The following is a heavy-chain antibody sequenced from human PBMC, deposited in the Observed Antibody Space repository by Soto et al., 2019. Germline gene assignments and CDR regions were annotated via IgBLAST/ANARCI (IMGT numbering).Heavy chain of an antibody. V-gene: IGHV5-51*01. Sequence: GESLKISCKGSGYTFTSYWIGWVRQMPGKGPEWMGVIYPGDSDTRYSPSFQGQVTISADRSISTAYLQWSSLKASDTAMYYCARTGPHSSSGYRDDYRGQGTLVTVSS. CDR2: IYPGDSDT. J-gene: IGHJ4*02. CDR3: ARTGPHSSSGYRDDY. D-gene: IGHD6-13*01. CDR1: GYTFTSYW.